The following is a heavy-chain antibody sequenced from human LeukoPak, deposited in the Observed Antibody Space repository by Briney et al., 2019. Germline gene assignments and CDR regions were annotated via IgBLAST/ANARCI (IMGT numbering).Heavy chain of an antibody. CDR3: ARDNWSGIGFYFDY. Sequence: GGSLRLSCAASEFTFSSYWMSWVRQAPGKGLEWVANIKQDGTEKYYVDSVKGRFTISRDNAKNSLYLQMNSLRAEDTAVYYCARDNWSGIGFYFDYWGQGTLVTVSS. CDR2: IKQDGTEK. D-gene: IGHD6-13*01. CDR1: EFTFSSYW. J-gene: IGHJ4*02. V-gene: IGHV3-7*01.